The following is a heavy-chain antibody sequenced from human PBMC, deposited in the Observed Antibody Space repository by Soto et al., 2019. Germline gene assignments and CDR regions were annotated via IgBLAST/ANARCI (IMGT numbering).Heavy chain of an antibody. J-gene: IGHJ4*02. V-gene: IGHV3-15*01. Sequence: EVQLVESGVGLVKPGGSLRLSCAASGFTFSDAWMSWVRQAPGKGLEWVGRIKSKTDGGTTDYAAPVKGRFTISRDDSKDTLYLQMNSLKTDDTAVYYCTTDRGRRAGYAQDYWGQGTLVTVSS. D-gene: IGHD5-18*01. CDR2: IKSKTDGGTT. CDR1: GFTFSDAW. CDR3: TTDRGRRAGYAQDY.